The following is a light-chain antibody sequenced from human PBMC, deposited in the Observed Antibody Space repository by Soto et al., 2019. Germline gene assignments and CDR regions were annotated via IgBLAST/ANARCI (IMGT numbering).Light chain of an antibody. Sequence: DIQMTQSPSTLSTSVGDRVTITCRACQSVTSWLSWYQQKPGKPPKLLIYRSSAIESGVPSRFSGSVSVTEFTLTISSLQTDDFATYSCHQYNSYPWTFGQGTKVEI. CDR2: RSS. J-gene: IGKJ1*01. CDR1: QSVTSW. CDR3: HQYNSYPWT. V-gene: IGKV1-5*03.